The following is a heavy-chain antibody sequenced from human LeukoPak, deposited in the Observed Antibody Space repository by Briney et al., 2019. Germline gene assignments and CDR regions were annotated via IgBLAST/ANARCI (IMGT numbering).Heavy chain of an antibody. CDR3: ATTPGYSSGWYYDY. Sequence: ASVKVSCKASGGTFSSYASSWVRQAPGQGLEWMGGIIPIFGTANYAQKFQGRVTITADESTSTAYMELSSLRSEDTAVYYCATTPGYSSGWYYDYWGQGTLVTVSS. J-gene: IGHJ4*02. CDR2: IIPIFGTA. D-gene: IGHD6-19*01. V-gene: IGHV1-69*13. CDR1: GGTFSSYA.